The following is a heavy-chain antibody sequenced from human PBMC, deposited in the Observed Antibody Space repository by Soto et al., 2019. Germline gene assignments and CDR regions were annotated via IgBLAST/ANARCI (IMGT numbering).Heavy chain of an antibody. J-gene: IGHJ4*02. Sequence: GGSLRLSCAASGFTFSSYGMHWVRQAPGKGLEWVAVIWYDGSNKYYAESVKGRFTISRDNSKNTLYLQMDSLRAEDTAVYYCARDSHVGSGWQLTADYWGQGTLVTVSS. CDR1: GFTFSSYG. D-gene: IGHD6-19*01. CDR2: IWYDGSNK. V-gene: IGHV3-33*01. CDR3: ARDSHVGSGWQLTADY.